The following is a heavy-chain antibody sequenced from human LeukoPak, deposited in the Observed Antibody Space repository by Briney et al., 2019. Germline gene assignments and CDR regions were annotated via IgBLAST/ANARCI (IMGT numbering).Heavy chain of an antibody. CDR1: GYXFTSYD. J-gene: IGHJ4*02. CDR2: INPSGGST. Sequence: GASVKVSCKASGYXFTSYDIHWVRQAPGQGHEWMGIINPSGGSTSYAQRFQGRVAMTRDTSTTTVYMEVNSLTSEDTAVYFCARDGPTAAPFDYWGQGTLVTVSS. CDR3: ARDGPTAAPFDY. D-gene: IGHD2-2*01. V-gene: IGHV1-46*01.